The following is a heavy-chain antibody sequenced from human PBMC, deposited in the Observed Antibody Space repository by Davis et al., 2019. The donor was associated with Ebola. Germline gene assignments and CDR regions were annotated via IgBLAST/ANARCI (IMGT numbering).Heavy chain of an antibody. V-gene: IGHV1-2*06. D-gene: IGHD3-22*01. CDR2: INPNSGGT. J-gene: IGHJ6*04. CDR1: GYTFTSYA. Sequence: AASVKVSCKASGYTFTSYAMNWVRQAPGQGLEWMGRINPNSGGTNYAQKFQGRVTMTRDTSISTAYMELSRLRSDDTAVYYCARGKRYYYDSSGYYFEYYYYGMDVWGKGTTVTVSS. CDR3: ARGKRYYYDSSGYYFEYYYYGMDV.